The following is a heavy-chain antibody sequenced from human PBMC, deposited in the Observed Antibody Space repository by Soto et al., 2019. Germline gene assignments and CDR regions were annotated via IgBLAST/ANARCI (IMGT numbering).Heavy chain of an antibody. Sequence: PSETLSLTCSVYGGSFSVYYWSWSRQPPGKGLEWIGEINHSGSTNYNPSLKSRVTISVDTSKNQFSLKLSSVTAADTAVYYCARGGAAAGTNWFDPWGQGTLVTVSS. V-gene: IGHV4-34*01. CDR2: INHSGST. CDR3: ARGGAAAGTNWFDP. D-gene: IGHD6-13*01. J-gene: IGHJ5*02. CDR1: GGSFSVYY.